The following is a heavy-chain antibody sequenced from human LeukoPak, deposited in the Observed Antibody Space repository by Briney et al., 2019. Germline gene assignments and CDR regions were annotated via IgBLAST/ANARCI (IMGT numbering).Heavy chain of an antibody. CDR1: GYTFTSYG. CDR2: ISAYNGNT. D-gene: IGHD3-22*01. J-gene: IGHJ4*02. V-gene: IGHV1-18*01. CDR3: ARVGEYYYDSSGYYYFDY. Sequence: ASVKVSCTASGYTFTSYGISWVRQAPGQGLEWMGWISAYNGNTNYAQKLQGRVTMTTDTSTSTAYMELRSLRSDDTAVYYCARVGEYYYDSSGYYYFDYWGQGTLVTVSS.